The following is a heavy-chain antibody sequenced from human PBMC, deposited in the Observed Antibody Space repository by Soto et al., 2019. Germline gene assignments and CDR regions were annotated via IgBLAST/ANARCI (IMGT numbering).Heavy chain of an antibody. Sequence: SQTLSLTCDICGDSVSINSAGWNWIRQTPSRGLEWLGRTYYKSKWYYTYAASVKSRITVSPDTSKNQFSLQLTSVTPEDTAVYYCARGSWDDVSGHYYMDVWDKGTTVTVSS. CDR1: GDSVSINSAG. CDR2: TYYKSKWYY. J-gene: IGHJ6*03. V-gene: IGHV6-1*01. CDR3: ARGSWDDVSGHYYMDV. D-gene: IGHD1-1*01.